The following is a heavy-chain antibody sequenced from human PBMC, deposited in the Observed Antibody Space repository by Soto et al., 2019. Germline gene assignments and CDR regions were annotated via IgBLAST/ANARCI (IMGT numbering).Heavy chain of an antibody. CDR2: ISAAGDP. Sequence: EEQLVESGGGLVQPGGSLRLSCGASGFTFRNYDMHWDRQGTGKGLEWVSGISAAGDPDYADSVEGRFTISRENAQNSFFLQMNSLRVGDTAVYYCARTDREFYGLDVWGQGTTVSVSS. CDR1: GFTFRNYD. J-gene: IGHJ6*02. V-gene: IGHV3-13*05. CDR3: ARTDREFYGLDV.